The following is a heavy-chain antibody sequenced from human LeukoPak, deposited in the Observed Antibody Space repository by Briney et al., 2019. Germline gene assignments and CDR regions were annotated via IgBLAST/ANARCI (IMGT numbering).Heavy chain of an antibody. D-gene: IGHD1-14*01. V-gene: IGHV3-30-3*01. CDR3: ARDIVEPPGSGRYFDN. CDR1: GFSFSSYA. CDR2: ISYDGSNE. J-gene: IGHJ4*02. Sequence: HPGGSLRLSCAASGFSFSSYAMHWVRQAPGKGLEWVAVISYDGSNEHYADAVKGRLTISRDNSKNTLYLQMSSLRPEDTAVYYCARDIVEPPGSGRYFDNWGQGTLITVSS.